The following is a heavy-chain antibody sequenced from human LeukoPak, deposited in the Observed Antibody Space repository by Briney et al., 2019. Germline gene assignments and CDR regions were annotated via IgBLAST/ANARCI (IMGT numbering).Heavy chain of an antibody. V-gene: IGHV3-9*01. CDR3: AKVVAVAGSKGVRAFDI. J-gene: IGHJ3*02. CDR2: IGWNGAYI. Sequence: PGRSLRLSCAASGFTFDDYAMHWVRQAPGKGLEWVSGIGWNGAYIVYVDSVKGRFTISRDNAKNSLYLQMNSLRAEDTALYYCAKVVAVAGSKGVRAFDIWGPGTMVTVSS. D-gene: IGHD6-19*01. CDR1: GFTFDDYA.